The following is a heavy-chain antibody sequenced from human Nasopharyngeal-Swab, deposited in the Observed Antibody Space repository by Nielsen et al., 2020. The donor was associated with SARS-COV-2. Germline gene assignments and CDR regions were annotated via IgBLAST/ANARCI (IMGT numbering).Heavy chain of an antibody. V-gene: IGHV3-15*01. J-gene: IGHJ6*03. CDR2: IKSKTDGGTT. CDR1: GFTFSNAW. CDR3: TPGDIVVVPAADRGYYYMDV. Sequence: GESLKISCAASGFTFSNAWMSWVRQAPGKGLEWVGRIKSKTDGGTTDYAAPVKGRFTISRDDSKNTLYLQMNSLKTEDTAVYYCTPGDIVVVPAADRGYYYMDVWGKGTTVTVSS. D-gene: IGHD2-2*01.